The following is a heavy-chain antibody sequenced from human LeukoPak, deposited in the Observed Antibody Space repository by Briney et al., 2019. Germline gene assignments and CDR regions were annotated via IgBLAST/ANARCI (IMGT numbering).Heavy chain of an antibody. CDR2: INWNGGST. V-gene: IGHV3-20*04. D-gene: IGHD6-13*01. Sequence: GGSLRLSCAASGFTFDDYGMSWVRQAPGKGLEWVSGINWNGGSTGYADSVKGRFTISRDNSKNTLYLQMNSLRAEDTAVYYCAKDLRIAAAGPRAFDIWGQGTMVTVSS. J-gene: IGHJ3*02. CDR3: AKDLRIAAAGPRAFDI. CDR1: GFTFDDYG.